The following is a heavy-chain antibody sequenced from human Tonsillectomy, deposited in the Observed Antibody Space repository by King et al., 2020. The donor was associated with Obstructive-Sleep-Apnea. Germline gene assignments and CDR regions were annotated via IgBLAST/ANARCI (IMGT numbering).Heavy chain of an antibody. CDR2: SSSSGGST. Sequence: DVQLVESGGGLVQRGGSLRLSCAASGFTFSSYAMSWVRQAPGKGLEWVSVSSSSGGSTYYADSVKGRFTISRDNSKNTLYLQMNSLRAEDTAVYYCAKDGSGQWLVRHFGYWGQGTLVTVSS. CDR1: GFTFSSYA. V-gene: IGHV3-23*04. CDR3: AKDGSGQWLVRHFGY. D-gene: IGHD6-19*01. J-gene: IGHJ4*02.